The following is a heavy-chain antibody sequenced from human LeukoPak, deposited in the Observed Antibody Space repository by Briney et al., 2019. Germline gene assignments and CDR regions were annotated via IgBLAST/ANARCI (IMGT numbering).Heavy chain of an antibody. CDR3: ARTYYYGSGSYSAFDY. Sequence: ASVTVSFMSSVYIFTNYGISWVRQAPGKGLAGMGRISAYNDNTNYEQKLQGRGTMTTDPSTSTVYMELRSLRSDDTAVYYCARTYYYGSGSYSAFDYWGQGTLVAVPS. J-gene: IGHJ4*02. CDR1: VYIFTNYG. CDR2: ISAYNDNT. D-gene: IGHD3-10*01. V-gene: IGHV1-18*01.